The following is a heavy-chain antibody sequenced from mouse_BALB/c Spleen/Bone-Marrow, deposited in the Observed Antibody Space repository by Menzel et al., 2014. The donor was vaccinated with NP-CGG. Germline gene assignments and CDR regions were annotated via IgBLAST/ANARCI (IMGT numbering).Heavy chain of an antibody. D-gene: IGHD1-1*01. Sequence: EVKLVESGGGLVQPGGSRKLSCVASGFTFSSFGMHWVRQAPEKGLERVAYISSGSSSTYYAETLKGRFTISRENPKNAVLLHTTSLTSEDSELYDCARAYYYGSSQSWSLDVVGAETPVTVGS. J-gene: IGHJ1*01. CDR3: ARAYYYGSSQSWSLDV. CDR2: ISSGSSST. V-gene: IGHV5-17*02. CDR1: GFTFSSFG.